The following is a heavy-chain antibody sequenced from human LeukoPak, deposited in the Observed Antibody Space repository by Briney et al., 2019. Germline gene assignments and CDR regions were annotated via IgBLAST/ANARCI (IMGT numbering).Heavy chain of an antibody. CDR3: SLAASWFDP. J-gene: IGHJ5*02. CDR1: GFTFSSDY. CDR2: IKGKIDCGTH. Sequence: GGSLRLSCSASGFTFSSDYMIWVRQAPGHGLEWVGRIKGKIDCGTHAYAAPAKVSFTISRDDPKKEIYLQWHSLKTHDTAGGYCSLAASWFDPWGQGTLVSVSS. V-gene: IGHV3-15*01. D-gene: IGHD1-26*01.